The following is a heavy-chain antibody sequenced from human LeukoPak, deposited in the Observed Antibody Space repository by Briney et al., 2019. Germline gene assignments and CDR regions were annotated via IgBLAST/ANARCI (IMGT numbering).Heavy chain of an antibody. CDR3: ARGRYGAGSYFY. CDR2: ISSSGDAI. V-gene: IGHV3-48*03. J-gene: IGHJ4*02. CDR1: GFTFSSYE. D-gene: IGHD3-10*01. Sequence: GGSLRLSCAASGFTFSSYEMNWVRQTPGKGLEWVSYISSSGDAIYYADSVKGRFTLSRDNAKNSLYLQMDGLRAEDTAVYYCARGRYGAGSYFYWGQGTLVTVSS.